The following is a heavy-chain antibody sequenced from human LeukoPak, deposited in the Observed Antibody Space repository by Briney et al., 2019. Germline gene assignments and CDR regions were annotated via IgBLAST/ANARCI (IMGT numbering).Heavy chain of an antibody. J-gene: IGHJ4*02. V-gene: IGHV4-59*01. CDR1: GGSMSGDS. CDR2: IYDSGNT. D-gene: IGHD2-8*01. Sequence: SETLSLTCTVSGGSMSGDSWNWIRRAPGKRLEWIGNIYDSGNTNYNPSLKSRVTISIDTSKNQFSLRLTSVTVADTAIYYCVRGANYWGQGTLVTVSS. CDR3: VRGANY.